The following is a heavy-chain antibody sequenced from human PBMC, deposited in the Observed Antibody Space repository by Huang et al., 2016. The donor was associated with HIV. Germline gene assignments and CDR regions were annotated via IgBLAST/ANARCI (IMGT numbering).Heavy chain of an antibody. D-gene: IGHD3-22*01. CDR2: MHYGGRS. CDR3: ASGPVIVSISRFYFEQ. CDR1: FASISGNSTC. Sequence: LLLRESGSGLVKTSETMSLSCTVAFASISGNSTCWTWVRQSPGKGLEWIGSMHYGGRSYYKPSRKSRVAMSVDTSHNQHFSLTLASVTAADTAVYFCASGPVIVSISRFYFEQWGPGILVTV. J-gene: IGHJ4*02. V-gene: IGHV4-39*02.